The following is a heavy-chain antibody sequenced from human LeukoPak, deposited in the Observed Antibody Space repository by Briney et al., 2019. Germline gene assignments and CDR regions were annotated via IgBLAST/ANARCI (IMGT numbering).Heavy chain of an antibody. CDR3: ARGPQYQLLSYYFGMDV. CDR2: TSAYNGNT. Sequence: ASVKVSCKASGYTFTSYGISCVRQAPGQGLGWMGWTSAYNGNTNYAQKLQGRVTMTPDTSTSTGYMDLRSLRSDDTAVYLCARGPQYQLLSYYFGMDVWGKGTTVTVSS. J-gene: IGHJ6*04. CDR1: GYTFTSYG. D-gene: IGHD2-2*01. V-gene: IGHV1-18*01.